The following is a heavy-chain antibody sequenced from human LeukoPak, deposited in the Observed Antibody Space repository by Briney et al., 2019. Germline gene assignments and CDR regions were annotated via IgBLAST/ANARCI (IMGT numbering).Heavy chain of an antibody. CDR2: IRGSGGRT. J-gene: IGHJ3*02. CDR1: GFYFNNND. Sequence: GGSLRLSCAASGFYFNNNDMSWVRQAPGKGLEWVSSIRGSGGRTYYADSVKGRFTISRDNSENTVFLQMNSLRAEDTAVYYCASVWLITMIVVVNPFDAFDIWGQGTMVTVSS. V-gene: IGHV3-23*01. D-gene: IGHD3-22*01. CDR3: ASVWLITMIVVVNPFDAFDI.